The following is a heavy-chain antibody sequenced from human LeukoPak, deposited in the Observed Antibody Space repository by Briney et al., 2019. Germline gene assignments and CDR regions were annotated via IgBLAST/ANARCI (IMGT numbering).Heavy chain of an antibody. CDR1: GGSISSYY. Sequence: SETLSLTCTVSGGSISSYYWSWVRQPPGKGLEWIGFIYYSGSTNYNPSLKSRVAISVDRSKNQFSLKLSSVTAADTAVYYCARDRVGGATAAFDIWGQGTMVTASS. CDR2: IYYSGST. D-gene: IGHD1-26*01. J-gene: IGHJ3*02. CDR3: ARDRVGGATAAFDI. V-gene: IGHV4-59*13.